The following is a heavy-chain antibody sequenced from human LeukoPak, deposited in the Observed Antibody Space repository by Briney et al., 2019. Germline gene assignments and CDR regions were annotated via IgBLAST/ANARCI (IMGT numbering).Heavy chain of an antibody. V-gene: IGHV3-30*18. CDR2: ISYDGSNK. D-gene: IGHD3/OR15-3a*01. CDR3: AKGLVIIDHDAFDT. Sequence: PGRSLRLSCAASGFTFSSYGMHWVRQAPGKGLEWVAVISYDGSNKYYADSVKGRFTISRDNSKNTLYLQMNSLRAEDTAVYYCAKGLVIIDHDAFDTWGQGTMVTVSS. CDR1: GFTFSSYG. J-gene: IGHJ3*02.